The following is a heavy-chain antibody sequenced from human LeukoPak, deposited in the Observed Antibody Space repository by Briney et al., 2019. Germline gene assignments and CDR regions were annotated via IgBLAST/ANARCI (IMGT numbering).Heavy chain of an antibody. CDR3: SRARLGSSSWLAY. Sequence: PSETLSLTCTVSGGSISSGGYYWSWIRQHPGTGLEWIGYIYYSGSTYYNPSLKSRVTISVDTSKNQFSLKLSSVTAADTAVYYCSRARLGSSSWLAYWGQGTLVTVSS. V-gene: IGHV4-31*03. J-gene: IGHJ4*02. D-gene: IGHD6-13*01. CDR2: IYYSGST. CDR1: GGSISSGGYY.